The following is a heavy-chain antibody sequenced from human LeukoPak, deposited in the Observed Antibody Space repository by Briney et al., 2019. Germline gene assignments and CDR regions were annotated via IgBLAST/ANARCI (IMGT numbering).Heavy chain of an antibody. D-gene: IGHD3-22*01. J-gene: IGHJ5*02. CDR1: GGSISSSNW. CDR3: ARDLDFYDSSGVKFDP. Sequence: PSETLSLTCAVSGGSISSSNWWSWVRQPPGKGLEWIGYIYYSGSTNYNPSLKSRVTISVDTSKNQFSLKLSSVTAADTAVYYCARDLDFYDSSGVKFDPWGLGTLVTVSS. CDR2: IYYSGST. V-gene: IGHV4-4*02.